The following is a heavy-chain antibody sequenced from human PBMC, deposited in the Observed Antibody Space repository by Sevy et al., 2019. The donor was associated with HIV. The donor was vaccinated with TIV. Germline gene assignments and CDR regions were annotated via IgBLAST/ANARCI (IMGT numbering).Heavy chain of an antibody. CDR2: ISYDGSNK. D-gene: IGHD5-12*01. CDR3: ARDLNSGYANHYYYGMDV. V-gene: IGHV3-30*04. CDR1: GFTFINHA. J-gene: IGHJ6*02. Sequence: GGSLRLSCAASGFTFINHAMHWVRQAPGKGLEWVTVISYDGSNKYYADSVKGRFTISRDTSKSTVYLQMDSLRAEDTAVYYCARDLNSGYANHYYYGMDVWGQGTTVTVSS.